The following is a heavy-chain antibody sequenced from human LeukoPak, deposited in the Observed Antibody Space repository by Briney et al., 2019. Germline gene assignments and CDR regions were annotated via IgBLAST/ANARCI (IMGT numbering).Heavy chain of an antibody. D-gene: IGHD5-18*01. V-gene: IGHV3-11*01. CDR1: GYTFSDYY. CDR2: ISSSGCTI. Sequence: PGGSLRLSCAASGYTFSDYYMSWIRQAPGKGLEWVSYISSSGCTIYYADSVKGRFTISRDNAKNSLYLQMDSLRAEDTAVYYCARDRDTAMVYFDYWVQGTLVTVSS. CDR3: ARDRDTAMVYFDY. J-gene: IGHJ4*02.